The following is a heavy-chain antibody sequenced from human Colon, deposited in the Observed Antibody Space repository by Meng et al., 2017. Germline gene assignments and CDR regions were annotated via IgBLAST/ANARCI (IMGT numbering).Heavy chain of an antibody. V-gene: IGHV4-39*07. J-gene: IGHJ2*01. CDR3: ARAPPISAPGIWYFDL. CDR2: IYYTGST. D-gene: IGHD6-13*01. CDR1: GGSITSSSYY. Sequence: QLQWQGSGPGLCKHSVTLSLTCTVSGGSITSSSYYWGWIRQPPGEGLEWIGNIYYTGSTYYNTSLKSRVSISLDTSKTHFSLKLSSVTAADTAVYYCARAPPISAPGIWYFDLWGRGTLVTVSS.